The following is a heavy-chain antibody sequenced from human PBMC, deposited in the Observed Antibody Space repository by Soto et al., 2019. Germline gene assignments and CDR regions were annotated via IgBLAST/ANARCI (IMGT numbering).Heavy chain of an antibody. J-gene: IGHJ4*02. CDR3: ASGGEGSIAVAG. Sequence: NPSETLSLTCTVSGGSISGSSYYWGWIRQPPGKGLEWIGAIYYTGRTYYKPSLKSRVTISVDTSKNQFSLKLNSVSAADTAVYYCASGGEGSIAVAGWGQGTLVTV. V-gene: IGHV4-39*01. CDR1: GGSISGSSYY. CDR2: IYYTGRT. D-gene: IGHD6-19*01.